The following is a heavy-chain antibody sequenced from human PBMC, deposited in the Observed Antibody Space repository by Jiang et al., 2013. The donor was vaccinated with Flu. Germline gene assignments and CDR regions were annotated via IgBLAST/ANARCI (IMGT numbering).Heavy chain of an antibody. CDR3: ARIVGATRLDP. J-gene: IGHJ5*02. CDR1: GGSISSSSYY. Sequence: LSLTCTVSGGSISSSSYYWGWIRQPPGKGLEWIGNIYYSGSTYYNPSLKSRVTISVDTSKNQFSLKVSSVTAADTAVYYCARIVGATRLDPWGQGTLVTVSS. D-gene: IGHD1-26*01. V-gene: IGHV4-39*01. CDR2: IYYSGST.